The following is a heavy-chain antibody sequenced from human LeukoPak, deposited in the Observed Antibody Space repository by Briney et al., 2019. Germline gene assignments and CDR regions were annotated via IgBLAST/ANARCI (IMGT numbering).Heavy chain of an antibody. CDR3: ARERYDILTGYTDYGMDV. V-gene: IGHV4-34*01. CDR2: INHSGST. CDR1: GGSFSGYY. D-gene: IGHD3-9*01. J-gene: IGHJ6*02. Sequence: SETLSLTCAVYGGSFSGYYWSWIRQPPGKGLEWIGEINHSGSTNYNPSLKSRVTISVDTSKNQFSLKLSSVTAADTAVYYCARERYDILTGYTDYGMDVWGQGTTVTVSS.